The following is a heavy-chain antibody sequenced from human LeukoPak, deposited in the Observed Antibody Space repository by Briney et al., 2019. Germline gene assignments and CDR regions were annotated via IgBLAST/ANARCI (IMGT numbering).Heavy chain of an antibody. Sequence: SETLSLTCTVSGGSISSGSYYWSWIRQPAGKGLEWIGRIYTSGSTNYNPSLKSRVTISVDTSKNQFSLKLSSVTAADTAVYYCARLGYCSGGSCVVPNDYWGQGTLVTVSS. J-gene: IGHJ4*02. D-gene: IGHD2-15*01. CDR3: ARLGYCSGGSCVVPNDY. CDR1: GGSISSGSYY. CDR2: IYTSGST. V-gene: IGHV4-61*02.